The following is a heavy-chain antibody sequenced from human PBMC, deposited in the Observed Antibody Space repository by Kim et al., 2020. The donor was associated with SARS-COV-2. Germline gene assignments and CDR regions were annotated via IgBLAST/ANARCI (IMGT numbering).Heavy chain of an antibody. CDR3: AREGVSRTSAFDI. Sequence: YNPSLKSRVTISVDTSKNQFSLKLSSVTAADTAVYYCAREGVSRTSAFDIWGQGTMVTVSS. J-gene: IGHJ3*02. V-gene: IGHV4-59*01. D-gene: IGHD3-16*01.